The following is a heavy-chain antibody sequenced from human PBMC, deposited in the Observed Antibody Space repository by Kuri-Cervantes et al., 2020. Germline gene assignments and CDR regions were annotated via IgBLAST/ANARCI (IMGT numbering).Heavy chain of an antibody. CDR2: INPNSGHT. D-gene: IGHD3-16*01. V-gene: IGHV1-2*06. CDR1: GYTFTSYG. CDR3: AQEVRVGGKYFDY. J-gene: IGHJ4*02. Sequence: ASVKVSCKASGYTFTSYGISWVRQAPGQGLEWMGRINPNSGHTDSAQKFQGRATMTRDTSINTAYMELSSLRSDDTAVYYCAQEVRVGGKYFDYWGQGALVTVSS.